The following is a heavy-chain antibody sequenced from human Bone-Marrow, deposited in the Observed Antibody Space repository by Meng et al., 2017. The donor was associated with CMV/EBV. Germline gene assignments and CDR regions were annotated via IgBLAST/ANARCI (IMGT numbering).Heavy chain of an antibody. CDR3: ARAVRFSRIVATIDY. V-gene: IGHV3-23*03. Sequence: GESLKISCAASGFTFSNAWMSWVRQAPGKGLEWVSVIYSGGSSTYYADSVKGRFTISRDNSKNTLYLQMNSLRAEDTAVYYCARAVRFSRIVATIDYWGQGTLVTVSS. CDR1: GFTFSNAW. J-gene: IGHJ4*02. CDR2: IYSGGSST. D-gene: IGHD5-12*01.